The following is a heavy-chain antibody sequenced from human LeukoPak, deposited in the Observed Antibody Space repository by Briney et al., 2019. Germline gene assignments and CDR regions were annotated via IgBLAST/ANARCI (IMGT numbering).Heavy chain of an antibody. CDR2: ISPLLGAS. D-gene: IGHD3-9*01. CDR1: GATFSDFV. Sequence: SVKVSCKASGATFSDFVISWVRQAPGQGLNWMGGISPLLGASKHTQKFQDRVTITADESTSTAYMELSDLRPADTAVYYCATYDVLTGFEYWGQGTLVTVSS. CDR3: ATYDVLTGFEY. J-gene: IGHJ4*02. V-gene: IGHV1-69*01.